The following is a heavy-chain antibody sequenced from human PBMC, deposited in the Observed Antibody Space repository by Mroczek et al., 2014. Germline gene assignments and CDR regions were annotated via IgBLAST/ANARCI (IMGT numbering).Heavy chain of an antibody. D-gene: IGHD6-6*01. Sequence: VQLVETGAEVKKPGASVKVSCKASGYTFTSYDINWVRQATGQGLEWMGWMNPNSGNTGYAQKFQGRVTMTRNTSISTAYMELSSLRSEDTAVYYCARGLYSSSWRWNYYYYGMDVVGPKGPRSPVSS. CDR1: GYTFTSYD. V-gene: IGHV1-8*01. CDR3: ARGLYSSSWRWNYYYYGMDV. J-gene: IGHJ6*01. CDR2: MNPNSGNT.